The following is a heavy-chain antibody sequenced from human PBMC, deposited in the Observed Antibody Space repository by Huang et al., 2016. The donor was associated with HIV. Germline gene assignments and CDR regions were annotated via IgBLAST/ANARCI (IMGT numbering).Heavy chain of an antibody. J-gene: IGHJ5*02. CDR2: IYYSGST. CDR3: VRPSAQRFWFDP. D-gene: IGHD6-6*01. CDR1: GDSISSTSYF. V-gene: IGHV4-39*01. Sequence: QLQLQESGPGLVKPSETLSLTCTVSGDSISSTSYFWGWIRQPPGKGLEWIGSIYYSGSTFYNPSLKSRVTISVDTSKNQFSLKLISVSAADTAVYYCVRPSAQRFWFDPWGQGTQVTVSS.